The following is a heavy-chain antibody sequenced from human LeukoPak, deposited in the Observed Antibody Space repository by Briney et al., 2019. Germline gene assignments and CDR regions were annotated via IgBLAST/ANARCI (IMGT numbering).Heavy chain of an antibody. Sequence: QAGGSLRLSCAASGFTFSSYAMSWVRQAPGKGLEWVSAISGSGGSTYYADSVKGRFTISRDNSKNTLYLQMNSLRAEDTALYYCARDPSDSPMGGYWGQGTLVTVSS. J-gene: IGHJ4*02. CDR2: ISGSGGST. CDR1: GFTFSSYA. CDR3: ARDPSDSPMGGY. V-gene: IGHV3-23*01. D-gene: IGHD5-18*01.